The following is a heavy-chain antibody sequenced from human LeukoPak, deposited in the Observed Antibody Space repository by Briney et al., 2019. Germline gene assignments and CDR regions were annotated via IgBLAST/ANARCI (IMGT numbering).Heavy chain of an antibody. CDR2: IYYSGST. D-gene: IGHD3-10*01. CDR1: GGSISSSSYY. Sequence: SETLSLTCTVSGGSISSSSYYWGWIRQPPGKGLEWIGSIYYSGSTYYNPSLKSRVTISVDTSKNQFSLKLSSVTAADTAVYYCARDLSLWFGEPYFDYWGQGTLVTVSS. J-gene: IGHJ4*02. CDR3: ARDLSLWFGEPYFDY. V-gene: IGHV4-39*07.